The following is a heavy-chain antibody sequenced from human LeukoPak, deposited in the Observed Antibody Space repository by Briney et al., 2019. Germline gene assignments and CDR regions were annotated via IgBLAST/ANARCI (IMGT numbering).Heavy chain of an antibody. J-gene: IGHJ4*02. CDR2: ITPILGIA. CDR1: GGTFSSYA. V-gene: IGHV1-69*04. Sequence: SVKVSCKASGGTFSSYALRWVRQAPGQGLEWKGGITPILGIANYAQDLQGRVTITADKSTNTAYMELSSLRSEDTAVYYCASQDSSGYYLIDYWGQGTLVTVSS. CDR3: ASQDSSGYYLIDY. D-gene: IGHD3-22*01.